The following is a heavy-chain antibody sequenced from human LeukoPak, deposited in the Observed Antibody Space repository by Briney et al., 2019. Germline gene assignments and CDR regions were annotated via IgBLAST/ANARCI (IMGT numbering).Heavy chain of an antibody. Sequence: GGSLRLSCAASGFPFSDYWMNWVRQAPGKGLEWVTNIKQDGSEKFYVDSVKGRFTISRDNAKNSLFLQMNSLRADDTAVYYCARGRRVGVSSGWPIFDYWGQGTLVTVSS. D-gene: IGHD6-19*01. J-gene: IGHJ4*02. CDR3: ARGRRVGVSSGWPIFDY. CDR1: GFPFSDYW. CDR2: IKQDGSEK. V-gene: IGHV3-7*01.